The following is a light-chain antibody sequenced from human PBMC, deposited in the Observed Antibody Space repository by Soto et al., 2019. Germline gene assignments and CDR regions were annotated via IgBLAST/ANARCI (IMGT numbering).Light chain of an antibody. CDR1: QSVSSSY. V-gene: IGKV3-20*01. J-gene: IGKJ5*01. Sequence: EIVLTQSPGTLSLSPGERATLSCRASQSVSSSYLAWYQQKPGQAPRLLIYGASSRATGIPDRFSGSGSGTKFTLTIRRLEPEDLAVYYCTTYGRSPVTFGQGTRLEIK. CDR3: TTYGRSPVT. CDR2: GAS.